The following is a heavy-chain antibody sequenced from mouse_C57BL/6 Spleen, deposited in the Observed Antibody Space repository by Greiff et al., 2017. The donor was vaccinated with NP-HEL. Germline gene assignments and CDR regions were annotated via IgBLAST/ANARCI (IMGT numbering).Heavy chain of an antibody. CDR3: ASEHDVSNPHDYDFAY. J-gene: IGHJ3*01. Sequence: EVKLQQSGPELVKPGASVKISCKASGYTFTDYYMNWVKQSHGKSLEWIGDINPNNGGTSYNQKFKGKATLTVDKSSSTAYMELRSLTSEDSAVYYCASEHDVSNPHDYDFAYWGQGTLVTVSA. V-gene: IGHV1-26*01. CDR2: INPNNGGT. D-gene: IGHD2-4*01. CDR1: GYTFTDYY.